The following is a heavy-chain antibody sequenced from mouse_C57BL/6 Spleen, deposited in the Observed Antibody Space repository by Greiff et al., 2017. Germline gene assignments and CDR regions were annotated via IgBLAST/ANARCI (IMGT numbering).Heavy chain of an antibody. CDR2: IHPSDSDT. CDR1: GYTFTSYW. Sequence: QVQLKQPGAELVKPGASVKVSCKASGYTFTSYWMHWVKQRPGQGLEWIGRIHPSDSDTNYNQKFKGKATLTVAKSSSTAYMQLSSLTSEDSAVYYCAIWGYYGHYYAMDYWGQGTSVTVSS. V-gene: IGHV1-74*01. J-gene: IGHJ4*01. CDR3: AIWGYYGHYYAMDY. D-gene: IGHD1-2*01.